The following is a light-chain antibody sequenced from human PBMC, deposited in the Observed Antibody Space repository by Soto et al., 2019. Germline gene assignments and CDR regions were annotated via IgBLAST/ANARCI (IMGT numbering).Light chain of an antibody. CDR3: QQYLSIPRT. J-gene: IGKJ1*01. Sequence: DNVMTQSPDSLAVSLGERATINCKSSQSVLYSSDNKNYLAWYQHKPGQPPKLLIYWASTRESGVPDRFSGSGSGTDFTLTISSLQAEDVAVYYCQQYLSIPRTFAKGRKV. CDR1: QSVLYSSDNKNY. CDR2: WAS. V-gene: IGKV4-1*01.